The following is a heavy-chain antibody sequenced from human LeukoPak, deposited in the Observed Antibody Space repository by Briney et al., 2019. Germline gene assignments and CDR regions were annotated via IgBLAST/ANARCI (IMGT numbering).Heavy chain of an antibody. CDR3: AKDIAAAGLSGLDY. CDR1: GFTFDDYA. V-gene: IGHV3-9*03. J-gene: IGHJ4*02. D-gene: IGHD6-13*01. Sequence: PGGSLRLSCAASGFTFDDYAMHWVRQAPGKGLEWVSGISWNSGSIGYADSVKGRFTISRDNAKNSLYLQMNSLRAEDMALYYCAKDIAAAGLSGLDYWGQGTLVTVSS. CDR2: ISWNSGSI.